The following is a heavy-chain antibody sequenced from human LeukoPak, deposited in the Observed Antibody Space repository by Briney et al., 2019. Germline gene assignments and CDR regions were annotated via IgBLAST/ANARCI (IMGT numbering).Heavy chain of an antibody. CDR1: GFTVSSNY. D-gene: IGHD3-3*01. Sequence: PGGSLRLSCAASGFTVSSNYMSWVRQAPGKGLEWVSVIYSGGSTYYADSVEGRFTISRDNSKNTLYLQMNSLRAEDTAVYYCARGMGGYYAYYYYGMDVWGQGTTVTVSS. V-gene: IGHV3-53*01. J-gene: IGHJ6*02. CDR3: ARGMGGYYAYYYYGMDV. CDR2: IYSGGST.